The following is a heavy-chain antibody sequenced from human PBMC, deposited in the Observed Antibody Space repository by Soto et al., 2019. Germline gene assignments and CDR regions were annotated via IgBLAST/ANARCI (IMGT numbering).Heavy chain of an antibody. CDR1: GYSFTSYW. D-gene: IGHD2-15*01. CDR3: ARTYCSGGSCDSGIDY. Sequence: GESLKISCKGSGYSFTSYWIGWVRQMPGKGLEWMGIIYPGDSDTRYSPSFQGQVTISADKSISTAYLQWSSLKASDTAMYYWARTYCSGGSCDSGIDYWGQGTLVTVSS. J-gene: IGHJ4*02. CDR2: IYPGDSDT. V-gene: IGHV5-51*01.